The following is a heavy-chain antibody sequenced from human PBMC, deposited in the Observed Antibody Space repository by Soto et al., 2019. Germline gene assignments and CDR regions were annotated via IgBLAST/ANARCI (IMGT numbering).Heavy chain of an antibody. Sequence: QVQLVESGGGVVQPGRSLRLSCAASGFTFSSYAMHWVRQAPGKGLEWVAVISYDGSNKYYADSVKGRFTISRDNSKNTLYLQMNSLRAEDTAVYYCASAAAPVDYWGQGTLVTVSS. J-gene: IGHJ4*02. CDR2: ISYDGSNK. D-gene: IGHD6-13*01. V-gene: IGHV3-30-3*01. CDR1: GFTFSSYA. CDR3: ASAAAPVDY.